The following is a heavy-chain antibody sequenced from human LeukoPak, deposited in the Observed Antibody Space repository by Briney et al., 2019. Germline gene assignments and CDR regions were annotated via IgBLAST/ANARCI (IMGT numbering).Heavy chain of an antibody. CDR3: ARLSVIVGAALEYYYYYMDV. J-gene: IGHJ6*03. CDR2: IYYSGST. CDR1: GGSTSSGDYY. D-gene: IGHD1-26*01. Sequence: PSETLSLTCTVSGGSTSSGDYYWSWIRQPPGKGLEWIGYIYYSGSTYYNPSLKSRVTISVDTSKNQFSLKLSSVTAADTAVYYCARLSVIVGAALEYYYYYMDVWGQGTTVTVSS. V-gene: IGHV4-30-4*01.